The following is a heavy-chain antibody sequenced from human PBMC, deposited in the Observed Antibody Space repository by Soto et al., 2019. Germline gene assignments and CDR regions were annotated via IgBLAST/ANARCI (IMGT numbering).Heavy chain of an antibody. CDR3: AKTGFGRYCSSTSCVHFDY. D-gene: IGHD2-2*01. V-gene: IGHV3-23*01. J-gene: IGHJ4*02. CDR2: ISGSGGST. CDR1: GFTFTTYA. Sequence: EVQVLDSGGGLVQPGGSLRLSCVASGFTFTTYAMTWVRQAPGKGLEWVSIISGSGGSTHYADSVKGRFIISRDNYKNTLYLQMNGLRAEDTAVYYCAKTGFGRYCSSTSCVHFDYWGQGTRVTVSS.